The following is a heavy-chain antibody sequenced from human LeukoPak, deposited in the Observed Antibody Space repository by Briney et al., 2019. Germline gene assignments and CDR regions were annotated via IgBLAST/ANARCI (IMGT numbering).Heavy chain of an antibody. J-gene: IGHJ6*03. CDR1: GGSFSGYY. Sequence: SETLSLTCAVYGGSFSGYYWSWIRQPPGKGLEWIGEINHSGSTNYNPSLKSRVTMSVDTSKNQFSLKLSSVTAADTAVYYCARLGSRPWYCSGGSCYNRNYMDVWGKGTTVTISS. D-gene: IGHD2-15*01. V-gene: IGHV4-34*01. CDR2: INHSGST. CDR3: ARLGSRPWYCSGGSCYNRNYMDV.